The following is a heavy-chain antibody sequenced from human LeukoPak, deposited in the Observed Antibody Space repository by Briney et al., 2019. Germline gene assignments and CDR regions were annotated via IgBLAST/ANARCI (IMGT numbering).Heavy chain of an antibody. V-gene: IGHV4-38-2*02. CDR1: GYSISSGYY. J-gene: IGHJ4*02. CDR2: IYHSGST. Sequence: PSETLSLTCTVSGYSISSGYYWGWIRQPPGKGLEWIGSIYHSGSTYYNPSLKSRVTTSVDTSKNQFSLKLSSVTAADTAVYYCARRQSTFDYWGQGTLVTVSS. CDR3: ARRQSTFDY. D-gene: IGHD2-2*01.